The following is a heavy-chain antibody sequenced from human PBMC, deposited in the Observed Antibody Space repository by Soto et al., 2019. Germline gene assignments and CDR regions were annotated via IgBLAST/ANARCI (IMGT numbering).Heavy chain of an antibody. J-gene: IGHJ6*03. CDR1: GGSINDAF. V-gene: IGHV4-59*01. D-gene: IGHD1-1*01. CDR3: ARSGLQLFSGTYYYYMDV. CDR2: LFYIGST. Sequence: QVHLQESGPGLVRPSETLSLTCSVSGGSINDAFWTWVRQPPGAPLEWAGYLFYIGSTLYSDSLKSRVTISSDTSKNQISLRLTSVTAADTAVYYCARSGLQLFSGTYYYYMDVWGTGTTVTVSS.